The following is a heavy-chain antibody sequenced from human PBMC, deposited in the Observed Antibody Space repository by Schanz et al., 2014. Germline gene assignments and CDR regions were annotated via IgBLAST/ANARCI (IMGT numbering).Heavy chain of an antibody. V-gene: IGHV4-30-4*07. Sequence: QVQLQESGPGLVKPSQTLSLTCAVSGGSISSGGYSWSWIRQPPGKGLEWMGYIFYTGSTYYNPSLKGRFTISLDTSKKQFAQKLSSVTAADTAVYYCAQAARGVQNAFDIWGQGTMVTVSS. CDR2: IFYTGST. CDR1: GGSISSGGYS. D-gene: IGHD3-10*01. J-gene: IGHJ3*02. CDR3: AQAARGVQNAFDI.